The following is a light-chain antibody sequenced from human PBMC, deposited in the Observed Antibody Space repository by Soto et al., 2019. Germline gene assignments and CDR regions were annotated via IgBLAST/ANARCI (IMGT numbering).Light chain of an antibody. J-gene: IGKJ1*01. CDR3: QHYNSYSEA. CDR1: QGLVSSDGNTF. Sequence: DVVMTQSPLSLPVTLGQPASISCRSSQGLVSSDGNTFLNWFHQRPGQSPRRLIYKVSNRVSGVPDRFSGSGSGTEFTLTISSLQPDDFATYYCQHYNSYSEAFGQGTKVDIK. V-gene: IGKV2-30*01. CDR2: KVS.